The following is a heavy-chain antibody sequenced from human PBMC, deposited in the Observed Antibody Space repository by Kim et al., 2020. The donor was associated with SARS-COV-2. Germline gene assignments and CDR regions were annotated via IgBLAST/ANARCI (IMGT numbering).Heavy chain of an antibody. CDR3: AAGHGDYATLYFDY. J-gene: IGHJ4*02. Sequence: AQKFQERVTITRDMSTSTAYMELSSLGSEDTAVYYCAAGHGDYATLYFDYWGQGTLVTVSS. D-gene: IGHD4-17*01. V-gene: IGHV1-58*01.